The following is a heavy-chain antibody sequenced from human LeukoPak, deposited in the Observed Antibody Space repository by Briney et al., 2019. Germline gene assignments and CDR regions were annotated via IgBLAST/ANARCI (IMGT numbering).Heavy chain of an antibody. CDR1: GGSISSSSYY. Sequence: SETLSLTCTVSGGSISSSSYYWGWIRQPPGKGLEWIGEINHSGSTNYNPSLKSRVTISVDTSKNQFSLKLSSVTAADTAVYYCARGTIAVANWFDPWGQGTLVTVSS. CDR3: ARGTIAVANWFDP. D-gene: IGHD6-19*01. CDR2: INHSGST. J-gene: IGHJ5*02. V-gene: IGHV4-39*07.